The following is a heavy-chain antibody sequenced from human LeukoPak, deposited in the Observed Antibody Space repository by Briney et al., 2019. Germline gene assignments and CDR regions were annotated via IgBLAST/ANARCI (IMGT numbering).Heavy chain of an antibody. CDR2: ISSSSSYI. D-gene: IGHD6-19*01. J-gene: IGHJ4*02. V-gene: IGHV3-21*01. CDR1: GFTFSSYS. Sequence: GGSLRLSCAASGFTFSSYSMNWVRQAPGKGLEWVSSISSSSSYIYYADSVKGRFTISRDNAKNSLYLQMNSLRAEDTAVYYCARDRRGSRLVDYWGQGTLVTVSS. CDR3: ARDRRGSRLVDY.